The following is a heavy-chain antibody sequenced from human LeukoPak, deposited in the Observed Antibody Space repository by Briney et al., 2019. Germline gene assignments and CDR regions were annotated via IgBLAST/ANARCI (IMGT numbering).Heavy chain of an antibody. CDR3: ATNYGSGHIPFDY. CDR1: GGTFSSYA. V-gene: IGHV1-69*04. Sequence: GASVKVSCKASGGTFSSYAISWVRQAPGQGLEWMGRIIPILGIANYAQKFQGRVTITADKSTSTAYMELSSLRSEDTAVYYCATNYGSGHIPFDYWGQGTLVTVSS. D-gene: IGHD3-10*01. J-gene: IGHJ4*02. CDR2: IIPILGIA.